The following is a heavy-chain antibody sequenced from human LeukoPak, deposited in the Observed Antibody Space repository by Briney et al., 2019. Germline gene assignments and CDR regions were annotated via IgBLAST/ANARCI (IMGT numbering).Heavy chain of an antibody. CDR3: ARAAYCSSTNCYGFDY. V-gene: IGHV4-34*01. D-gene: IGHD2-2*01. CDR2: VNHSGST. Sequence: SETLSLTCSVYGGSFSAFYWNWIRQPPGKGLEWVGEVNHSGSTYYNPSLKSRVTFSVDTSKRQFSLKLTSVTAADTAVYYCARAAYCSSTNCYGFDYWGQGTLVTVSS. J-gene: IGHJ4*02. CDR1: GGSFSAFY.